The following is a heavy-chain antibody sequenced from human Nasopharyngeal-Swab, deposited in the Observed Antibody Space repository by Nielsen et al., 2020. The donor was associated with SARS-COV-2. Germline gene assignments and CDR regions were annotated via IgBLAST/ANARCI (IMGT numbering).Heavy chain of an antibody. V-gene: IGHV3-53*01. CDR3: ARAVGILGESP. J-gene: IGHJ3*01. D-gene: IGHD3-16*01. CDR1: GFAVSANS. CDR2: LFAGGNT. Sequence: GESLKISCAASGFAVSANSMSWVRQAPGKGLEWVSVLFAGGNTFYADSVRGRFTISRHNSENTLYLQMNSLRAEDTAVYYCARAVGILGESPWGQGTMVTVSS.